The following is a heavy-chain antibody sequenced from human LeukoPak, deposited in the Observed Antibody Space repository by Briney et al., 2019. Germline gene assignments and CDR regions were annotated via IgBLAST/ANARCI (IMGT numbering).Heavy chain of an antibody. CDR3: ARERAAMGY. CDR1: GGSISSYY. J-gene: IGHJ4*02. Sequence: KPSETLSLTCTVSGGSISSYYWSWIRQPPGKGLEWIGYIYYSGSTNYNPSLKSRVTISVDTSKNQFSLKLSSVTAADTAVYYCARERAAMGYWGQGTLVTVSS. CDR2: IYYSGST. V-gene: IGHV4-59*01. D-gene: IGHD5-18*01.